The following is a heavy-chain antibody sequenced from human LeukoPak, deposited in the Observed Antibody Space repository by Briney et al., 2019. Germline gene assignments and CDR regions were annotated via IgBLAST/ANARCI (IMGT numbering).Heavy chain of an antibody. CDR3: ARDNGYGLDY. CDR2: IYHSGST. D-gene: IGHD3-10*01. J-gene: IGHJ4*02. CDR1: GGSISSGGYS. Sequence: SQTLSLTCAVSGGSISSGGYSWSWIRQPPGKGLEWIGYIYHSGSTYYNPSLKSRATISVNRSKNQFSLKLSSVTAADTAVYYCARDNGYGLDYWGQGTLVTVSS. V-gene: IGHV4-30-2*01.